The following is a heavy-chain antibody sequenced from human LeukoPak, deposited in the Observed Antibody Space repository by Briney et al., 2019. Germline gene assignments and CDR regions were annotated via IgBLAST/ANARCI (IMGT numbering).Heavy chain of an antibody. CDR3: ARGQGYSNYKDFDY. J-gene: IGHJ4*02. CDR1: GFTFSGYS. V-gene: IGHV3-21*01. D-gene: IGHD4-11*01. Sequence: GGSLRLSCAASGFTFSGYSMNWVRQAPGKGLEWVSSISSSSSYIYYADSVKGRFTISRDNAKNSLYLQMNSLRAEDTAVYYCARGQGYSNYKDFDYWGQGTLVTVSS. CDR2: ISSSSSYI.